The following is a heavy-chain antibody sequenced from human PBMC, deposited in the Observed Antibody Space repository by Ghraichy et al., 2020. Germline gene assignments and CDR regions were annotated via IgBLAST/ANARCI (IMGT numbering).Heavy chain of an antibody. V-gene: IGHV3-49*03. CDR3: TRLVEMTTMLPDTFDY. CDR1: GFTFGDYA. Sequence: GGSLRLSCTASGFTFGDYAMSWFRQAPGKGLEWVGFIRSEAYGETTEYAASVKGRFTISRDDSKSIAYLQMNSLKTGDTGVYYCTRLVEMTTMLPDTFDYWGQGTLVTVSS. CDR2: IRSEAYGETT. D-gene: IGHD5-24*01. J-gene: IGHJ4*02.